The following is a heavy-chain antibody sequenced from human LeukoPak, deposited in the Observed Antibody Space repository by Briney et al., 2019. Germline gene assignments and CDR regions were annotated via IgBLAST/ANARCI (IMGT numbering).Heavy chain of an antibody. CDR1: GGSFSGYY. CDR3: ARGPPARELELRVFSHDY. CDR2: INHSGST. Sequence: SETLSLTCAVYGGSFSGYYWSWIRQPPGKGLEWIGEINHSGSTNYNPSLKSRVTISVDTSKNQFSLKLSSVTAADTAVYYCARGPPARELELRVFSHDYWGQGTLVTVSS. J-gene: IGHJ4*02. V-gene: IGHV4-34*01. D-gene: IGHD1-7*01.